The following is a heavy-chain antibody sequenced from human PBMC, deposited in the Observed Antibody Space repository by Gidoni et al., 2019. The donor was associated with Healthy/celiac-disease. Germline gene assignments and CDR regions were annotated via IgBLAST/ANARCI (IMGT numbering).Heavy chain of an antibody. D-gene: IGHD1-26*01. CDR3: ARDSGSYPYAEYFRH. V-gene: IGHV3-7*01. J-gene: IGHJ1*01. CDR1: GFTFSSYW. Sequence: EVQLVESGGGLVQPGGSLRLPCAASGFTFSSYWMSWVRQAPGKGLEWVANIKQDGSEKYYVDSVKGRFTISRDDAKNSLYLQMNSLRAEDTAVYYCARDSGSYPYAEYFRHWGQGTLVTVSS. CDR2: IKQDGSEK.